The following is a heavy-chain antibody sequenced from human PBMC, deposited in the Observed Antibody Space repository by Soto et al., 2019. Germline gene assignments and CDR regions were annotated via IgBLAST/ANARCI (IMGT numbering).Heavy chain of an antibody. V-gene: IGHV4-4*02. Sequence: SEPLSSNCAVSEGSRIPSNGWRWIRQPPGRGMEWIGEIYHSGNSNYNPSLKSRVTLSVDKSKNQFSLNLTSVTAADTAVYFRAMKLFIIASFDHW. J-gene: IGHJ4*01. CDR2: IYHSGNS. D-gene: IGHD3-10*01. CDR1: EGSRIPSNG. CDR3: AMKLFIIASFDH.